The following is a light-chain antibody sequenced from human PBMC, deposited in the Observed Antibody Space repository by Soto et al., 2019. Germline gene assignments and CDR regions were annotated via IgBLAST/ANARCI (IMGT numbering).Light chain of an antibody. V-gene: IGKV3-15*01. J-gene: IGKJ4*01. CDR2: GAS. Sequence: EIVMTQSPATLSVSPGERATVPCRASQSVSNNLAWYQQKPGQAPSLLIYGASARATGIPARFSGSGYGTEFTLTISSLQSEDFVVYYCQQYHKWPLTFGGGTRVEIK. CDR3: QQYHKWPLT. CDR1: QSVSNN.